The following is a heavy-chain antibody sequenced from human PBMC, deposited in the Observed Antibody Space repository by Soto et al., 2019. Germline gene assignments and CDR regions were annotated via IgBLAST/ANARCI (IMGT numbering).Heavy chain of an antibody. D-gene: IGHD2-2*01. CDR2: ISSNGGST. CDR3: VARYCSTTTCYQVDY. V-gene: IGHV3-64D*06. J-gene: IGHJ4*02. CDR1: GFTFTNYA. Sequence: GGSLRLSCSASGFTFTNYAIHWIRQTPGKGLEYVSAISSNGGSTYYADSVEGRFTISRDNSKNTVFLQMSSLRTEDTAVYYCVARYCSTTTCYQVDYWGQGTLVTVSS.